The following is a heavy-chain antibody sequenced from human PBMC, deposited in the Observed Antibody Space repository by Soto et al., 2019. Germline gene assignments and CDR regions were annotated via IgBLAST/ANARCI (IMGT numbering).Heavy chain of an antibody. CDR2: MSSDGSNT. CDR3: TKSHSTALVPYYFDY. J-gene: IGHJ4*02. V-gene: IGHV3-30*18. Sequence: QVRLVESGGGVVQPGTSLRLSCAASGFTFSSYAIHWVRQAPGKGLEWVAFMSSDGSNTFYADSVRGRFTVSRDNSKSTLYLQMNGLMPEATAVYYCTKSHSTALVPYYFDYWGQGTLVTVSS. CDR1: GFTFSSYA. D-gene: IGHD5-18*01.